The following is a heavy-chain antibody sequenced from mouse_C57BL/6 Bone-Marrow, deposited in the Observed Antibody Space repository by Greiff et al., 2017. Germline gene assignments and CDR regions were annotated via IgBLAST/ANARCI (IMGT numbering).Heavy chain of an antibody. Sequence: EVMLVESGGGLVQPGGSLSLSCAASGFTFTDYYMSWVRQPPGKALEWLGFIRNKANGYTTEYSASVKGRFTISRDNSQSILYLQMNALRAEDSATYYCARYKNSWFAYWGQGTLVTVSA. J-gene: IGHJ3*01. CDR3: ARYKNSWFAY. CDR1: GFTFTDYY. V-gene: IGHV7-3*01. CDR2: IRNKANGYTT.